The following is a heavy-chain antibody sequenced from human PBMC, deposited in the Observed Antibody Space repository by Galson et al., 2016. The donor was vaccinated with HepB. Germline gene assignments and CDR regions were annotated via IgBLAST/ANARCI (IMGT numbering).Heavy chain of an antibody. V-gene: IGHV1-46*01. D-gene: IGHD4-23*01. CDR1: GYTFTSYY. CDR3: ARELRWLSYYYYGMDV. J-gene: IGHJ6*02. CDR2: INPSGGST. Sequence: SVKVSCKASGYTFTSYYMHWVRQAPGQGLEWMGIINPSGGSTSYARKFQGRVTMTRDTSTSTVYLELSSLRSEDTAVYYCARELRWLSYYYYGMDVWGQGTTVTVSS.